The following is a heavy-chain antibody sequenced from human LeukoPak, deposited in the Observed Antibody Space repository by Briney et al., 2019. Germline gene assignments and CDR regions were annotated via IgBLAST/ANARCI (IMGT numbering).Heavy chain of an antibody. J-gene: IGHJ4*02. CDR1: GFIFSNFA. Sequence: GGSLRLSRAASGFIFSNFAMSWVRQAPGKGLEWVSGIRTSGQSTYYADSVKGRFTISRDDSKNTLYLQMNSLRAEDTAVYYCAKDHPPYCSGTSCYPFDYWGQGTLVTVSS. CDR3: AKDHPPYCSGTSCYPFDY. CDR2: IRTSGQST. D-gene: IGHD2-2*01. V-gene: IGHV3-23*01.